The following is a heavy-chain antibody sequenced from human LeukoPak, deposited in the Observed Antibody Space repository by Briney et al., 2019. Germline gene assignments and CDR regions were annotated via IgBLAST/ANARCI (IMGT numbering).Heavy chain of an antibody. CDR2: TYYRSKWSN. Sequence: PSQTLSLTCAISGDSVSGNSAAWNWIRQSPSRGLEWLGRTYYRSKWSNDYALSVKGRITINPDTAKNQFSLQLKYVTPEDTAVYYCARIVGQQRDSWGQGTLVTVSS. V-gene: IGHV6-1*01. J-gene: IGHJ4*02. D-gene: IGHD6-13*01. CDR1: GDSVSGNSAA. CDR3: ARIVGQQRDS.